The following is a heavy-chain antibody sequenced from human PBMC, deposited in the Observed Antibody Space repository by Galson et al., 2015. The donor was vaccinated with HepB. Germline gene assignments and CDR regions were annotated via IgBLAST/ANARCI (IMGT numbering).Heavy chain of an antibody. V-gene: IGHV4-34*01. CDR3: ARRSGTGSYVVGY. J-gene: IGHJ4*02. Sequence: ATLSLTCAVHGGSLSGYYWSWIRHPPGKGLEWIGEINHSGSTNYNPSLKSRVTISVDTSKNQFSLKLSSVTAADTAMYYCARRSGTGSYVVGYWGQGTLVTVSS. CDR1: GGSLSGYY. CDR2: INHSGST. D-gene: IGHD3-10*01.